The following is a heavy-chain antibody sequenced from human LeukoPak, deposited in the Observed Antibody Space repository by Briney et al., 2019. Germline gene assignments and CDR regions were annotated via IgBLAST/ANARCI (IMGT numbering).Heavy chain of an antibody. V-gene: IGHV4-39*01. CDR3: GVVTLYYYYMDV. CDR1: GGSISSSSYY. Sequence: PSETLSLTCTVSGGSISSSSYYWGWIRQPPGKGLEWIGSIYYSGSTYYNPSLKSRVTISVDTSKNQFSLKLSSVTAADTAVYYCGVVTLYYYYMDVWGKGTTVTVS. CDR2: IYYSGST. J-gene: IGHJ6*03. D-gene: IGHD3-3*01.